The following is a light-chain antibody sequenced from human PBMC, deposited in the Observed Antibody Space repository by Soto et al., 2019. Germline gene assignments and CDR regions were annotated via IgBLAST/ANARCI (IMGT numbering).Light chain of an antibody. Sequence: EIVMTQSPATLSVSPGERATLSCRASQSVSSDLAWFQQTPGQAPRLLIYGASTRATGIPARFSGSGPGTDVTLTISSLQSEDFALYYCQQYSNWAPITFGPGTKVDIK. V-gene: IGKV3-15*01. CDR3: QQYSNWAPIT. J-gene: IGKJ3*01. CDR1: QSVSSD. CDR2: GAS.